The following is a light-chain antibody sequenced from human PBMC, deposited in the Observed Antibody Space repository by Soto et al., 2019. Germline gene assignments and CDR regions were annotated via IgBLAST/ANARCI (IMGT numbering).Light chain of an antibody. CDR3: QQSYSTTRT. V-gene: IGKV1-39*01. CDR2: AAS. CDR1: QSISNY. Sequence: DIQMTQSPSSLSASVGDRVTITCRASQSISNYLNWYQQKPGKAPKLLMYAASILQSGVPSRFGGSGSGTDFTLTISSLQPEDLANYYCQQSYSTTRTSGQRTKVEIK. J-gene: IGKJ1*01.